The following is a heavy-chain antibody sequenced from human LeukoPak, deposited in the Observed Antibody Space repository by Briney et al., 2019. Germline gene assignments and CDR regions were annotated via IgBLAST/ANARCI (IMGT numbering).Heavy chain of an antibody. D-gene: IGHD2-2*01. V-gene: IGHV4-34*01. CDR2: INHSGST. J-gene: IGHJ4*02. Sequence: PSETLSLTCAVSGGSFSGYYWSWIRQPPGKGLEWIGEINHSGSTNYNPSLKSRVTISVDTSKNQFSLKLSSVTAADTAVYYCARSFSCSSTSCPLDYWGQGTLVTASS. CDR3: ARSFSCSSTSCPLDY. CDR1: GGSFSGYY.